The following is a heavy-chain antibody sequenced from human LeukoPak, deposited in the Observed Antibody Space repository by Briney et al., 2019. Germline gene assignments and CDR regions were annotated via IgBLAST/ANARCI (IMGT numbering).Heavy chain of an antibody. CDR3: ARKGHDSSGVDY. CDR1: GYTFTGYY. CDR2: INPSGGST. V-gene: IGHV1-46*01. D-gene: IGHD3-22*01. J-gene: IGHJ4*02. Sequence: ASVKVSCTASGYTFTGYYMHWVRQAPGHGLEWMGIINPSGGSTSYAQKFQGRVTMTRDTSTSTVYMELSSLRSEDTAVYYCARKGHDSSGVDYWGQGTLVTVSS.